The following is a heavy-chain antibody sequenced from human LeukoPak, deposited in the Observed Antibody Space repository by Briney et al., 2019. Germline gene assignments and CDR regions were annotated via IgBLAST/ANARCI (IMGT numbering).Heavy chain of an antibody. CDR1: GFTFSAYW. CDR3: ARDWVRSSRTD. D-gene: IGHD6-13*01. Sequence: GGSLRLSCAASGFTFSAYWMSWVRQAPGKGLEWVANMNQDGSEKFYVDSVKGRFTISRDNAKNSLYLQMNSLRAEDTAVYYCARDWVRSSRTDWGQGTLVTVSS. J-gene: IGHJ4*02. V-gene: IGHV3-7*01. CDR2: MNQDGSEK.